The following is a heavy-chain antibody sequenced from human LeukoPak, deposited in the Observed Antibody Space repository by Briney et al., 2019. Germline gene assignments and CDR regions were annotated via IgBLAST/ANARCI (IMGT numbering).Heavy chain of an antibody. J-gene: IGHJ6*03. D-gene: IGHD6-13*01. CDR3: ARDVVWGIAAAGNYYYYYMDV. CDR1: GSTFSLYS. Sequence: PGGSLRLSCAASGSTFSLYSMNWVRQAPGKGLEWVAYISSSGSIIHYAESVKGRFTISRDNANNSLSLQMNSLRSDDTAVYYCARDVVWGIAAAGNYYYYYMDVWGKGTTVTVSS. V-gene: IGHV3-48*01. CDR2: ISSSGSII.